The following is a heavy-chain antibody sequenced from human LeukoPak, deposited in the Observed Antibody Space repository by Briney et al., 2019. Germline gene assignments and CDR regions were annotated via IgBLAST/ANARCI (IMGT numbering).Heavy chain of an antibody. J-gene: IGHJ4*02. CDR2: ISGSGGST. CDR1: GFTFSSYA. Sequence: SGGSLRLSCAASGFTFSSYAMHWVRQAPGKGLEWDSAISGSGGSTYYADSVKGRFTISRDNSKNTLYLQMNSLRAEDTAVYYCANPPNWGDDYWGQGTLVTVSS. CDR3: ANPPNWGDDY. V-gene: IGHV3-23*01. D-gene: IGHD7-27*01.